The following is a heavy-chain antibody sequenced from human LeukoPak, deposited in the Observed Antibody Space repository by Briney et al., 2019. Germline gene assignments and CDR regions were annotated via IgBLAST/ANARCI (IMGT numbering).Heavy chain of an antibody. CDR3: AKPRLTGTTLSPFEY. Sequence: QPGGSLRLSCAASGFTFSSYAMSWVRQAPRKGLEWVSAISGSGDSTYYADSVKGRFTISRGNSKNTLYLQMNSLRAEDTAVYYCAKPRLTGTTLSPFEYWGQGTLVTVSS. D-gene: IGHD1-1*01. V-gene: IGHV3-23*01. J-gene: IGHJ4*02. CDR2: ISGSGDST. CDR1: GFTFSSYA.